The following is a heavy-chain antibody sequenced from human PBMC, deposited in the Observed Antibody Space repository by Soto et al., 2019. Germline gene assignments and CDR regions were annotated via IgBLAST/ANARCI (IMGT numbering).Heavy chain of an antibody. D-gene: IGHD3-16*01. CDR3: LMGYFFDY. CDR1: GFTFSSYA. Sequence: EVQLLESGGGLVQPGGSLRLSCAASGFTFSSYAMSWVGQAPGKGLEWVSTISNNGGTTYDADSVKGRFTISRDNSKNTLYLQMNSLRAEDTAVYYCLMGYFFDYWGQGTLVTVSP. J-gene: IGHJ4*02. CDR2: ISNNGGTT. V-gene: IGHV3-23*01.